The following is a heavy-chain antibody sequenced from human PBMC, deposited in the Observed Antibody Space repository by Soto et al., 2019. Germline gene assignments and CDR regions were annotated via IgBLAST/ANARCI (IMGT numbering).Heavy chain of an antibody. V-gene: IGHV3-23*01. D-gene: IGHD4-17*01. Sequence: EVQLLESGGGLVQPGGSLRLSCAASGFTFSSYAMSWVRQAPGKGLEWVSAISGSGGSTYYADSVKGRFTISRDNSKKTLYMQMNSLRAEDTAVYYCAKRWGDYGDYGYFDLWGRGTLVTVSS. CDR2: ISGSGGST. J-gene: IGHJ2*01. CDR3: AKRWGDYGDYGYFDL. CDR1: GFTFSSYA.